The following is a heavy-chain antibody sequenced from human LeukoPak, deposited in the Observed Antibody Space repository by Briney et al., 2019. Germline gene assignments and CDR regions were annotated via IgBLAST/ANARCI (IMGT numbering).Heavy chain of an antibody. CDR2: ISGSGGST. J-gene: IGHJ4*02. D-gene: IGHD7-27*01. CDR1: GFTFSSYA. CDR3: AKDGHGGAPTLTGYYFDY. V-gene: IGHV3-23*01. Sequence: GGSLRLSCAASGFTFSSYAMSWVRQAPGKGLEWVSAISGSGGSTYYADSVKGRFTISRDNAKNSLYLQMNSLRAEDTALYYCAKDGHGGAPTLTGYYFDYWGQGTLVTVSS.